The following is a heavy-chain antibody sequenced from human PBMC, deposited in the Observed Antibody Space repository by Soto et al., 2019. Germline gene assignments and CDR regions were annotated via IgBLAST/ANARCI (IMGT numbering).Heavy chain of an antibody. CDR3: ARDTHGDGIDS. Sequence: QVQLQESGPGLVKPSQTLSLTCTVSGGSISSGGYYWSWIRQHPGKGLEWIGYIYYSGSTYYNPSPNSRVTVSVDTSKNHFPLKLSSVTAADTAVYSCARDTHGDGIDSWGQGTLVTVSS. D-gene: IGHD4-17*01. CDR2: IYYSGST. J-gene: IGHJ4*02. V-gene: IGHV4-31*03. CDR1: GGSISSGGYY.